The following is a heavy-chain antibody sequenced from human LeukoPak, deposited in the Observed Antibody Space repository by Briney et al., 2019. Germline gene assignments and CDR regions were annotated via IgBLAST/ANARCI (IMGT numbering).Heavy chain of an antibody. CDR2: IYPGDSDT. D-gene: IGHD3-22*01. J-gene: IGHJ4*02. CDR1: GYSFTSYW. V-gene: IGHV5-51*01. CDR3: ARQSKTLTYYYDSSGYYYFDY. Sequence: PGEPLKISCKGSGYSFTSYWIGWVRQMPGKGLEWMGIIYPGDSDTRYSPSFQGQVTISADKSISTAYLQWSSLKASDTAMYYCARQSKTLTYYYDSSGYYYFDYWGQGTLVTVSS.